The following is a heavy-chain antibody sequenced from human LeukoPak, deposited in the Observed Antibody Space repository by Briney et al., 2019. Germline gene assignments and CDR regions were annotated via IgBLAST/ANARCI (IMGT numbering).Heavy chain of an antibody. CDR2: TYYRSKWYN. V-gene: IGHV6-1*01. J-gene: IGHJ6*02. CDR1: GDRVSSNSAA. Sequence: SQTLSLTCAISGDRVSSNSAAWNWIRQSPSRGLEWLGRTYYRSKWYNDYALSVKSRITINPDTSKNQFSLQLNSVTPDDTAIYYCSRSAPDFYYAMDVWGQGTTVTASS. CDR3: SRSAPDFYYAMDV.